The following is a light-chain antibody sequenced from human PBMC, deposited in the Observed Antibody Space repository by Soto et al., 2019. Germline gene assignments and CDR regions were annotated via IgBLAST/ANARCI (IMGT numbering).Light chain of an antibody. V-gene: IGKV3-20*01. Sequence: DTVVTRYQGTLSLSPGERATLSCRVSQCVSSSYLAWYQQIPGPAPRLLIYGASSRATVIPDRFSGSWSGTDFTLTISILEPEFFTVYYCQQYGSPPLTFGGGTKVDI. CDR2: GAS. J-gene: IGKJ4*01. CDR1: QCVSSSY. CDR3: QQYGSPPLT.